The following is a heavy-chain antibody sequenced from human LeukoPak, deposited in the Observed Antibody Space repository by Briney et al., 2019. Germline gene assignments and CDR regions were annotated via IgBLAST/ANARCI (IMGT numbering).Heavy chain of an antibody. CDR1: GGXXSSYX. D-gene: IGHD4-17*01. CDR3: AKQAYGDYALDY. J-gene: IGHJ4*02. V-gene: IGHV1-69*01. CDR2: IIPIFGTA. Sequence: XSXKXXGGXXSSYXISWVRQAPGQGLEWMGGIIPIFGTANYAQKFQGRVTITADESTSTAYMELSSLRSEDTAVYYCAKQAYGDYALDYWGQGTLDTVSS.